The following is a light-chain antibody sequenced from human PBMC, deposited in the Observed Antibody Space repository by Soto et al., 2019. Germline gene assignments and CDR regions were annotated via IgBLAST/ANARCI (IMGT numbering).Light chain of an antibody. CDR3: QQYNSYSPWT. CDR1: QGIGSW. CDR2: KAS. J-gene: IGKJ1*01. Sequence: DIQMTQSPSSVSASVGDRVTITCRASQGIGSWLAWYQQKPGKAPKLLIYKASSLESGVPSRFSGSGSGTEFALTISSLQPDDFATYYCQQYNSYSPWTFGQGTKVDIK. V-gene: IGKV1-5*03.